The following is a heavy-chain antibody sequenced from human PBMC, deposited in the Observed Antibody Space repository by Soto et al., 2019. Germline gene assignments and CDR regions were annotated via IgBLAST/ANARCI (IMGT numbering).Heavy chain of an antibody. Sequence: PSEPLSLACTISGGSIGTYYWRWIPPPPGKGLEWIGFIDYSGSTNYNPSLKSRVTISIDTSKSQFSLMLSSVTAADTALYYCARARRFTGTLNVLYTWAQGTMVPISS. V-gene: IGHV4-59*01. CDR3: ARARRFTGTLNVLYT. CDR2: IDYSGST. CDR1: GGSIGTYY. D-gene: IGHD3-10*02. J-gene: IGHJ4*03.